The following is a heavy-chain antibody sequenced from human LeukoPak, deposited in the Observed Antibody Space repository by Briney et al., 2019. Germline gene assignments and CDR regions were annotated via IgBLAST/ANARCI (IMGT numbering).Heavy chain of an antibody. CDR1: GYTFTAFP. V-gene: IGHV1-2*06. CDR2: IHPNSGVT. J-gene: IGHJ4*02. CDR3: ARDGSNWSSLHF. D-gene: IGHD6-13*01. Sequence: ASVKVSCKASGYTFTAFPIHWLRQAPGQGLEWMGRIHPNSGVTNYVQRFQGRVTMTRDTSINTVFLDLSRLRSDDTAVYYCARDGSNWSSLHFWGQGTLVTVSS.